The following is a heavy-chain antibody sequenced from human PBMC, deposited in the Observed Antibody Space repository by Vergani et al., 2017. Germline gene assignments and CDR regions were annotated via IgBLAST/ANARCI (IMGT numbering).Heavy chain of an antibody. CDR1: GFTFSSYA. J-gene: IGHJ4*02. CDR3: AKGGVWRIVLMVYADY. CDR2: ISGSGGST. Sequence: EVQLLESGGGLVQPGGSLRLSCAASGFTFSSYAMSWVRQAPGKGLEWVSAISGSGGSTYYADSVKGRFTISSDNSKNTLYLLMNSLRAEDTAVYYCAKGGVWRIVLMVYADYWGQGTLVTVSS. D-gene: IGHD2-8*01. V-gene: IGHV3-23*01.